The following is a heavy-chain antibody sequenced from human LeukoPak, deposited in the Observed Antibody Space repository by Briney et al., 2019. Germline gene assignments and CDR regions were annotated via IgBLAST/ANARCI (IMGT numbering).Heavy chain of an antibody. D-gene: IGHD5-18*01. V-gene: IGHV3-11*06. J-gene: IGHJ6*02. Sequence: GGSLRLSCAASGFXFSDYYISWIRQAPGKGLEWVSYISSSSSYTNYADSVKGRFTISRDNAKNSLYLQMNSLRAEDTAVYYCARSVDTAMVTGCYYGMDVWGQGTTVTVSS. CDR3: ARSVDTAMVTGCYYGMDV. CDR1: GFXFSDYY. CDR2: ISSSSSYT.